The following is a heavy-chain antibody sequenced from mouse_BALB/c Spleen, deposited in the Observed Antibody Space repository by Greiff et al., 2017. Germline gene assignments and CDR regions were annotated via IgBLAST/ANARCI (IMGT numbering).Heavy chain of an antibody. D-gene: IGHD2-1*01. J-gene: IGHJ2*01. Sequence: EVKLMESGGGLVKPGGSLKLSCAASGFAFSSYDMSWVRQTPEKRLEWVAYISSGGGSTYYPDTVKGRFTISRDNAKNTLYLQMSSLKSEDTAMYYCARQKYGNFDYWGQGTTLTVSS. V-gene: IGHV5-12-1*01. CDR2: ISSGGGST. CDR1: GFAFSSYD. CDR3: ARQKYGNFDY.